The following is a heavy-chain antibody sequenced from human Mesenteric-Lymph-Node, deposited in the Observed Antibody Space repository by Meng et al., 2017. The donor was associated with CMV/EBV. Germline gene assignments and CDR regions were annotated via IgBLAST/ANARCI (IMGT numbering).Heavy chain of an antibody. Sequence: LSLTCAASGLSFSTYVMTWVRQAPGKGLEWVAGISGSGSTTYYADSVRGRFTISRDNSKNTLYLQMNSLRAEDTAVYYCAKDCCSSMAYFDSWGQGTLVTVSS. D-gene: IGHD2-21*01. J-gene: IGHJ4*02. CDR1: GLSFSTYV. CDR2: ISGSGSTT. CDR3: AKDCCSSMAYFDS. V-gene: IGHV3-23*01.